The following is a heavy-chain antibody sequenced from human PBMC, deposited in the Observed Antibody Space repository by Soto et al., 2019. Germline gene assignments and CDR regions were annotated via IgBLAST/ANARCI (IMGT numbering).Heavy chain of an antibody. J-gene: IGHJ4*02. CDR2: ISGNGVST. Sequence: EVLLFESGGGLVRPGGSLRLSCPASGFTFYSHAMTWVRQAPGKGLEWVSSISGNGVSTYYADSVKGRLTISRDNSKNTLYLQMNNLRVDDTAVYYCARSSGSYFLIDYWGQGTLVTVSS. V-gene: IGHV3-23*01. D-gene: IGHD3-10*01. CDR1: GFTFYSHA. CDR3: ARSSGSYFLIDY.